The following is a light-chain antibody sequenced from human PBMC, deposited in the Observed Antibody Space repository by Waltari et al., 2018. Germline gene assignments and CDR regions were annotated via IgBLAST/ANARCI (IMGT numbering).Light chain of an antibody. CDR2: WAS. V-gene: IGKV4-1*01. CDR1: QSVLYSSNNKNY. CDR3: QQYYSTWT. J-gene: IGKJ1*01. Sequence: DIVMTQSPDSLAVSLGERATINCKSSQSVLYSSNNKNYLAWYQQKPGQHPKLLIYWASTRESVVPDRFSGSGSGTDFTLTISSLQAEDVAVYYCQQYYSTWTFGQGTKVEIK.